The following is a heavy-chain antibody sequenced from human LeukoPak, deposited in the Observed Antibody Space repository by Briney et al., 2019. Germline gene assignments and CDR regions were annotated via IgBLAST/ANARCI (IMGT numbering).Heavy chain of an antibody. J-gene: IGHJ4*02. Sequence: PGGSLRLSCAAFGFTFSSYEMNWVRQAPGKGLEWVSYISSSGSTIYYADSVKGRFTISRDNAKNSLYLQMNSLRAEDTAVYYCARGASGWLYYFDYWGQGTLVTVSS. CDR1: GFTFSSYE. D-gene: IGHD6-19*01. CDR3: ARGASGWLYYFDY. CDR2: ISSSGSTI. V-gene: IGHV3-48*03.